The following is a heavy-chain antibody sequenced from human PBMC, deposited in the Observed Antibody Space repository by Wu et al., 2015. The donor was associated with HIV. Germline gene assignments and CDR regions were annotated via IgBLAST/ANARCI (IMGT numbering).Heavy chain of an antibody. J-gene: IGHJ4*02. V-gene: IGHV1-8*02. CDR3: TRGRGERWLQFGDY. Sequence: QVQLIQSGAAMKKPGATVRISCKPSGYPFVDYYIHWVRQAPGQGLEWMGWMNPNSGNTDYSRKFQGRVTMTRNTSISTAYMELRSLRSEDTAVYYCTRGRGERWLQFGDYWGQGTLVTVSS. D-gene: IGHD5-24*01. CDR2: MNPNSGNT. CDR1: GYPFVDYY.